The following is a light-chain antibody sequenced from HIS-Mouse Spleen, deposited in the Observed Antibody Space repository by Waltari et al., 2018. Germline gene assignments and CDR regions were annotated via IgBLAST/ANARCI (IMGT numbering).Light chain of an antibody. CDR2: EGS. CDR3: CSYAGSSTLV. CDR1: SRAVCGYDL. V-gene: IGLV2-23*01. J-gene: IGLJ2*01. Sequence: QSALTQPASVSRSPGQSITISCTVTSRAVCGYDLVSWYQQHPGKATKLMIYEGSKRPSGVSNRFSGSKSGNTASLTISGLQAEDEADYYCCSYAGSSTLVFGGGTKLTVL.